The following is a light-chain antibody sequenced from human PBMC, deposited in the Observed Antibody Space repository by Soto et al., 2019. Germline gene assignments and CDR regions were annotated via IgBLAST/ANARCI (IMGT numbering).Light chain of an antibody. CDR1: QPVSDK. J-gene: IGKJ5*01. CDR3: QQYDQWPIT. V-gene: IGKV3-15*01. Sequence: EVVMTYSPGNRSLFRGAGAPLSCWASQPVSDKLAWYQQKPGQAPRLLIYGASARALGIPARFSGSGSGTEFSFTVTSLQSEDFAVYYCQQYDQWPITFGQGTRLEI. CDR2: GAS.